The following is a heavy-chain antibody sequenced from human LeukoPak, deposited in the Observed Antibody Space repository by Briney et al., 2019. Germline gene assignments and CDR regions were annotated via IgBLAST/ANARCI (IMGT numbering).Heavy chain of an antibody. CDR1: GGSISSYY. J-gene: IGHJ4*02. CDR2: IYNSGST. Sequence: SETLSLTCTVCGGSISSYYWSWIRQPAGKGLEWIGRIYNSGSTNYNPSLKSRVTMSVDTSKNQFSLKLSSVTAADTAVYYCARVRAVAGIDYYFDYWGQGTLVTVSS. V-gene: IGHV4-4*07. CDR3: ARVRAVAGIDYYFDY. D-gene: IGHD6-19*01.